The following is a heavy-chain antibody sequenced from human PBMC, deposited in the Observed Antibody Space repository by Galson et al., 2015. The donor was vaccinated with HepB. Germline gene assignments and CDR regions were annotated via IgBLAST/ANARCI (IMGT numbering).Heavy chain of an antibody. J-gene: IGHJ6*02. V-gene: IGHV1-69*08. CDR1: GGSFSSHS. D-gene: IGHD2-21*01. CDR3: ARDHTYGQDYFYGMDV. CDR2: NTPI. Sequence: SVKVSCKVHGGSFSSHSFSWVRLAPGQGLDRLGRNTPIPYGQKFQGRIMINTETYMSTVFMELRDLTTEDTGVYYCARDHTYGQDYFYGMDVWGQGTTVIVS.